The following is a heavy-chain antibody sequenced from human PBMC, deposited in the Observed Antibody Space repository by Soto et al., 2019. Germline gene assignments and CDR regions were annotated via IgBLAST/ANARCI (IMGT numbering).Heavy chain of an antibody. Sequence: QLQLQESGSGLVRPSQTLSLTCAVSGGSISSGGYSWNWIRQPPGKGLEWIGYIYHSGSTLYNPSLKRRVTISVDKSKNQCSLKLSSVTAADTAVYYCARDQLEGNWFDPWGQVTLVTVSS. J-gene: IGHJ5*02. CDR3: ARDQLEGNWFDP. D-gene: IGHD1-1*01. CDR2: IYHSGST. CDR1: GGSISSGGYS. V-gene: IGHV4-30-2*01.